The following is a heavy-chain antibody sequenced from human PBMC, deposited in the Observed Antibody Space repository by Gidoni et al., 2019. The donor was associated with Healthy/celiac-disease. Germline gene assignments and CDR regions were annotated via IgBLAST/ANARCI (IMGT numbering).Heavy chain of an antibody. CDR1: GVTFSSYA. CDR3: ESHLYGGNSYCFDY. CDR2: IIPIFGTA. V-gene: IGHV1-69*01. J-gene: IGHJ4*02. D-gene: IGHD4-17*01. Sequence: QVQLVQPGAEVKKPGSSVKVSCKPSGVTFSSYAISWVRQAPGQGLEWMGGIIPIFGTATDAQKFQGRVTITADESTSTAYMELSSLRSEDTAVYYWESHLYGGNSYCFDYWGQGTLVTVSS.